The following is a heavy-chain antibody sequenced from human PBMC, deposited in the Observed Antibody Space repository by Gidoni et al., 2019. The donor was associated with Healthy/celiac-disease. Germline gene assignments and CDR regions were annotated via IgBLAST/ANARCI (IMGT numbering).Heavy chain of an antibody. V-gene: IGHV1-69*01. J-gene: IGHJ3*02. CDR2: IIPIFGTA. CDR3: ARIQGPRTRGDSFYI. CDR1: GGTVRSYA. D-gene: IGHD3-10*01. Sequence: QVQLVQSGAEVKKPGSSVKVSCKASGGTVRSYAISWVRQAPGQGLEWMGGIIPIFGTATYAQKFHGRVPITADESSSTAYMELSSLRSKDTAVYYCARIQGPRTRGDSFYILGQGTMVPVFS.